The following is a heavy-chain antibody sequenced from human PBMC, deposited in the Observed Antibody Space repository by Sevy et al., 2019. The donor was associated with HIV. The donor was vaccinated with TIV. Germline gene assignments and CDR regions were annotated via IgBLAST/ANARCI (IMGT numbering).Heavy chain of an antibody. V-gene: IGHV3-7*01. J-gene: IGHJ4*02. Sequence: GGSLRLSCAASGFTFSSYWMSWVRQAPGKGLEWVANIKQDGSEKYYVDSVKGRFTISRDNAKNSLYLQMNSLRAEDTAVYYCARVTYPDYSSGGGYLRYWGQGTLVTVSS. CDR1: GFTFSSYW. D-gene: IGHD6-19*01. CDR2: IKQDGSEK. CDR3: ARVTYPDYSSGGGYLRY.